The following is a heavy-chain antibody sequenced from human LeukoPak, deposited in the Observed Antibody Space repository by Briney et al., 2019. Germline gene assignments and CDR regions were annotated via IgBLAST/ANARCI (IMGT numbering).Heavy chain of an antibody. CDR3: ARHDPVGHFLRGMDV. D-gene: IGHD2/OR15-2a*01. V-gene: IGHV3-20*04. J-gene: IGHJ6*02. CDR1: GFTLDDFG. CDR2: INWNGGST. Sequence: GGALRPSCAASGFTLDDFGMRWVRPAPGKGGGWGSGINWNGGSTGYADSVKGRFTISRDNAKNSLYLQMNSLRAEDTAVYYCARHDPVGHFLRGMDVWGQGTTVTVSS.